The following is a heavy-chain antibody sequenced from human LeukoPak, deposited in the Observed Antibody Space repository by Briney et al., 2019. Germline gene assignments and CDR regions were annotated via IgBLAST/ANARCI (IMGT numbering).Heavy chain of an antibody. CDR2: INSDGSST. J-gene: IGHJ4*02. Sequence: PGGSLRLSCAASGFTFSSYWMHWVRQAPGKGLVWVSRINSDGSSTSYADSVKGRFTISRDNAKNTLYLQMNSLRAEDTAVYYCARVIPLSSGYYPLWGQGTLVTVSS. CDR3: ARVIPLSSGYYPL. V-gene: IGHV3-74*01. D-gene: IGHD3-22*01. CDR1: GFTFSSYW.